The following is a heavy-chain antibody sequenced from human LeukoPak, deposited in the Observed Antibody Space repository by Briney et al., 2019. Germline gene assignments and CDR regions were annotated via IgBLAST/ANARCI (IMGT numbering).Heavy chain of an antibody. Sequence: PGGSLRLSCAASGFTVSSNYMSWVRQAPGKGLEWVSVIYSGGSTYYADSVKGRFTISRDNSKNTLYLQTNSLRAEDTAVYYCAREVTGTGDYFDYWGQGTLVTVSS. CDR3: AREVTGTGDYFDY. CDR1: GFTVSSNY. J-gene: IGHJ4*02. D-gene: IGHD1-1*01. CDR2: IYSGGST. V-gene: IGHV3-53*01.